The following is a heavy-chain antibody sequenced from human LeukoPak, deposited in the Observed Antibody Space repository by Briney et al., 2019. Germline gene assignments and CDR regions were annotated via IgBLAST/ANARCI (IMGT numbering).Heavy chain of an antibody. V-gene: IGHV1-46*01. CDR2: INPSGGST. D-gene: IGHD5-24*01. Sequence: EASVKVSCKASGYTFTRYLMHWVRQAPGQGLEWMGIINPSGGSTNYPQKFQGRVTMTRDTSTSTVYMELSSLRSEDTAVYFCATGRDGYNSEYFQHWGQGTLVPVSS. J-gene: IGHJ1*01. CDR1: GYTFTRYL. CDR3: ATGRDGYNSEYFQH.